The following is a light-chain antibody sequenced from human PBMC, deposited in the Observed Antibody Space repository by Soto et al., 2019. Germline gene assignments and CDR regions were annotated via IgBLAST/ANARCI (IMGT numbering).Light chain of an antibody. CDR3: QQYGSSLL. J-gene: IGKJ2*01. CDR1: QSASSSH. Sequence: EIVLTQSPGTLSLSPGERATLSCRASQSASSSHVAWYQQKPGQAPRLIIYGISNRATGIPDRFSGSGSGTDFTLTISRLEPEDFAVYYCQQYGSSLLFGPGTKLEIK. CDR2: GIS. V-gene: IGKV3-20*01.